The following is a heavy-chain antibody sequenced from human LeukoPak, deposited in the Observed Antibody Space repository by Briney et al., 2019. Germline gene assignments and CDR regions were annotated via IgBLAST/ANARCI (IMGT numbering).Heavy chain of an antibody. D-gene: IGHD2-8*01. CDR1: GGSISSGDYY. Sequence: SQTLSLTCTVSGGSISSGDYYWSWIRQPPGKGLEWIGYTYYSGSTYYNPSLKSRVTISVDTSKNQFSLKLSSVTAADTAVYYCARLLMVYATVDYWGQGTLVTVSS. CDR3: ARLLMVYATVDY. J-gene: IGHJ4*02. V-gene: IGHV4-30-4*01. CDR2: TYYSGST.